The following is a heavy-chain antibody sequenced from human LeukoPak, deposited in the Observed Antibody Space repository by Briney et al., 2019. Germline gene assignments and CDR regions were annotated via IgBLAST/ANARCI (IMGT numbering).Heavy chain of an antibody. V-gene: IGHV3-23*01. D-gene: IGHD6-13*01. J-gene: IGHJ4*02. Sequence: GGSLRLSCAASGSTFSSYAMSWVRQAPGKGLEWVSAISGSGGSTYYADSVKGRFTISRDNSKNTLYLQMNSLRAEDTAVYYCAKSSSSWYGALGYWGQGTLVTVSS. CDR3: AKSSSSWYGALGY. CDR2: ISGSGGST. CDR1: GSTFSSYA.